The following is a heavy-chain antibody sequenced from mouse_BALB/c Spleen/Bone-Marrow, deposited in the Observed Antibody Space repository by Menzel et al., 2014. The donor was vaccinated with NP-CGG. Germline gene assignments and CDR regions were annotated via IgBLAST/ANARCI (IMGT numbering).Heavy chain of an antibody. CDR1: GFTFSSYG. CDR2: INSNGGST. D-gene: IGHD1-1*01. V-gene: IGHV5-6-3*01. J-gene: IGHJ2*01. CDR3: ARDYYGSSDY. Sequence: DVMLVESGGGLVQPGGSLKLSCAASGFTFSSYGMSWVRQTPDKRLELVATINSNGGSTYYPDSVKGRFTISRDNAKNTLYPQMSSLKSEDTAMYYCARDYYGSSDYWGQGTTLTVSS.